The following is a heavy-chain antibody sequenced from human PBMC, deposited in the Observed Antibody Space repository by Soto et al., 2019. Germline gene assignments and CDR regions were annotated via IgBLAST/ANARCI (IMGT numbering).Heavy chain of an antibody. CDR3: ARVRDWLFYY. J-gene: IGHJ4*02. D-gene: IGHD3-9*01. CDR2: IYSGGST. Sequence: VGSLRLSCAASGFTVSSNYMSWVRQAPGKGLEWVSVIYSGGSTYYADSVKGRFTISRDNSKNTLYLQMNSLRAEDTAVYYCARVRDWLFYYWGQGTLVTVSS. V-gene: IGHV3-53*01. CDR1: GFTVSSNY.